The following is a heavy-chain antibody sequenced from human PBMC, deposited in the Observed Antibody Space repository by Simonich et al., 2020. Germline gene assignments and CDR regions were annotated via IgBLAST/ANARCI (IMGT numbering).Heavy chain of an antibody. Sequence: EVQLVESGGGLVQPGGSLRLSCAASGFTFSSYWMSWVRQAPGKGLGWVANIKQDGSEKDYVDSVKGRFTISRDNAKNSLYLQMNSLRAEDTAVYYCARDREVYGSGSYYNYWGQGTLVTVSS. J-gene: IGHJ4*02. V-gene: IGHV3-7*01. D-gene: IGHD3-10*01. CDR3: ARDREVYGSGSYYNY. CDR1: GFTFSSYW. CDR2: IKQDGSEK.